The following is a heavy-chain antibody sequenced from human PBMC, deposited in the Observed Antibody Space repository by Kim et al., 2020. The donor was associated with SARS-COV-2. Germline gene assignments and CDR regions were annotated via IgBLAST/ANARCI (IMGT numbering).Heavy chain of an antibody. Sequence: GVSLRLSCEASGFSFRSFVMQWVRQAPGKGLEWVATISYDGNNKDYSESVKNRFTISRDNSKNTLYLQMTSLRAEDTAVYFCAKRPLYDSRSFYSGLYFIMDVWGQGTTVIVS. CDR3: AKRPLYDSRSFYSGLYFIMDV. CDR1: GFSFRSFV. CDR2: ISYDGNNK. D-gene: IGHD3-22*01. J-gene: IGHJ6*02. V-gene: IGHV3-30*18.